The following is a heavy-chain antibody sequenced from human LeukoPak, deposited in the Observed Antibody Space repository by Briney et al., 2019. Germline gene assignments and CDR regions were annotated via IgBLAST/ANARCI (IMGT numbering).Heavy chain of an antibody. Sequence: GASVKVSCKVSGYTLTELSMHWVRQAPGKGLEWMGGSDPEDGETIYAQKFQGRVTMTEDTSTDTAYMELSSLRSEDTAVYYCATGLEYQLLFYFDYWGQGTLVTVSS. J-gene: IGHJ4*02. D-gene: IGHD2-2*01. CDR1: GYTLTELS. CDR2: SDPEDGET. CDR3: ATGLEYQLLFYFDY. V-gene: IGHV1-24*01.